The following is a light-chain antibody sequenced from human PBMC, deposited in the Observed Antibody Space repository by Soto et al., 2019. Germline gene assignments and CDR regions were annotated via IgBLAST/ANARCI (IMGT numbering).Light chain of an antibody. CDR2: WAA. CDR1: QSVLYRSNSQNY. V-gene: IGKV4-1*01. J-gene: IGKJ1*01. Sequence: IGCTPAPDSLPVSLGERLTINCKTRQSVLYRSNSQNYLAWFQHKAGQPPKLLIYWAAIRQSGVPDRFSGSGSGTDFTLTSNSLQAEDVAVYYCQQYEIWWTFGQGTKVDI. CDR3: QQYEIWWT.